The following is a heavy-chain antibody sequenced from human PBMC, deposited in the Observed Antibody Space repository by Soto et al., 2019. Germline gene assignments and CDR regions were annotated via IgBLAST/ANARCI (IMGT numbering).Heavy chain of an antibody. V-gene: IGHV3-30-3*01. CDR1: GFTFSSYA. Sequence: GGSLRLSCAASGFTFSSYAMHWVRQAPGKGLEWVAVISYDGSNKYYADSVKGRFTISRDNSKNTLYLQMNSLRAEDTAVYYCAREKVAIPFYYGMDVWGQGTTVTVSS. CDR2: ISYDGSNK. J-gene: IGHJ6*02. D-gene: IGHD2-21*01. CDR3: AREKVAIPFYYGMDV.